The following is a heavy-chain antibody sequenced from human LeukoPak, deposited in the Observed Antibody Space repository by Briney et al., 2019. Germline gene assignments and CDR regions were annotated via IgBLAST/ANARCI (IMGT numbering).Heavy chain of an antibody. D-gene: IGHD3-3*01. J-gene: IGHJ5*02. Sequence: SETLSITCTVSGGSISSYYWSWIRQPPGKGLEWIGYIYTSGSTNYNPSLKSRVTISVDTSKNQFSLKLSSVTAADTAVYYCARLNYDFWSVNWFDPWGQGTLVTVSS. CDR2: IYTSGST. V-gene: IGHV4-4*09. CDR1: GGSISSYY. CDR3: ARLNYDFWSVNWFDP.